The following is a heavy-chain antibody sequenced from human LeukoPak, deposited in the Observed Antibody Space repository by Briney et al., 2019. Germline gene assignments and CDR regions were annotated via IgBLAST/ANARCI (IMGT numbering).Heavy chain of an antibody. CDR2: IYPGDSDT. CDR3: ARFYDAYCGGDCRGNAFDI. D-gene: IGHD2-21*02. Sequence: GESLKISCKGSGYSFTSYWIGWVRQMPGKGLEWMGIIYPGDSDTRYSPSFQGQVTISADKSISTAYLQWSSLKASDTAMYYCARFYDAYCGGDCRGNAFDIWGQGTMVTVSS. CDR1: GYSFTSYW. J-gene: IGHJ3*02. V-gene: IGHV5-51*01.